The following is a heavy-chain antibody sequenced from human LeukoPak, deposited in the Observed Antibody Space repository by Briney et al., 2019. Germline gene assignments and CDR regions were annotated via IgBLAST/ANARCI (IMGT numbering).Heavy chain of an antibody. D-gene: IGHD2-2*02. CDR2: ITSSSTYI. CDR1: GFTFSSYA. V-gene: IGHV3-21*03. Sequence: GGSLRLSCAASGFTFSSYAMHWVRQAPGQGLEWVSSITSSSTYIYYADSVKGRFTISRDNAINSLYLQMNSLRAEDTAVYYCTRGGSCGGTSCYKPDPYFWGQGTLVTVSS. J-gene: IGHJ4*02. CDR3: TRGGSCGGTSCYKPDPYF.